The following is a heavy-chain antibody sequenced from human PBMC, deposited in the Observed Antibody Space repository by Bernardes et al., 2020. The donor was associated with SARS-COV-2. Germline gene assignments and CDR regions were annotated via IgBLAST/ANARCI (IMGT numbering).Heavy chain of an antibody. CDR3: ARLPPRIPGRPSWYFDL. Sequence: GESLKISCKGSGYSFPNYWIGWVRRVPGKDLEWMGFIYPDDSDTRYSTSFRDQVSISADKSINTAYLQWSSLKASDTGIYYCARLPPRIPGRPSWYFDLWGRGTLVTVSS. V-gene: IGHV5-51*01. D-gene: IGHD6-6*01. CDR2: IYPDDSDT. J-gene: IGHJ2*01. CDR1: GYSFPNYW.